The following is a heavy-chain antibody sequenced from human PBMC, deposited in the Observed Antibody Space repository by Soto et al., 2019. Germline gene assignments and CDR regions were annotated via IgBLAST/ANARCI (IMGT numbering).Heavy chain of an antibody. CDR3: ARDLSAVKRFESFKYYLMDV. Sequence: QVQLMQSGAEVRKPGSSVTVSCKASGGTFSSNPISWVRQAPGQGLEWMGGIIPIFATPHYARRFLDRVTLTADRSTNTAYMELTGLTSEDTAIYYCARDLSAVKRFESFKYYLMDVWGQGTTVTVS. CDR2: IIPIFATP. D-gene: IGHD3-3*01. V-gene: IGHV1-69*06. CDR1: GGTFSSNP. J-gene: IGHJ6*02.